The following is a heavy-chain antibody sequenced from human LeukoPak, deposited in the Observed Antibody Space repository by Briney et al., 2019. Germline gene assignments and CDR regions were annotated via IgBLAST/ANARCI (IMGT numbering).Heavy chain of an antibody. CDR1: GFTLSSYA. CDR3: AKVRSGIAVAGDDFDI. V-gene: IGHV3-23*01. Sequence: SLTLSCPLSGFTLSSYAMSWVRQAPGEWREWDSAISGSGGSTYYADSVKGRFTISRDNSKNTLYLQMNSLRAEDTAVYYCAKVRSGIAVAGDDFDIWGHGTVVSVSS. D-gene: IGHD6-19*01. CDR2: ISGSGGST. J-gene: IGHJ3*02.